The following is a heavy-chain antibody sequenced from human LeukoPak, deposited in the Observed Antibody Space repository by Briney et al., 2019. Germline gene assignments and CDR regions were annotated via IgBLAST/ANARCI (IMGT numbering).Heavy chain of an antibody. J-gene: IGHJ3*02. D-gene: IGHD2-15*01. V-gene: IGHV1-69*16. CDR2: IIPTIGLT. CDR3: VGLRSAQTFEI. CDR1: GATLSSYT. Sequence: SVKVSCKTSGATLSSYTMNWVRQAPGQGLEWLGDIIPTIGLTSSAQKFQGRATVTTDESTSTAYMEVSGLTSEDTAVYYCVGLRSAQTFEIWGQGTLITVSS.